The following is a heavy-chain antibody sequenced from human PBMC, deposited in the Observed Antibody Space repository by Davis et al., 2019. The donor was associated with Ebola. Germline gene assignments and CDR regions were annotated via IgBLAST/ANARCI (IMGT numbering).Heavy chain of an antibody. J-gene: IGHJ4*02. CDR1: GGTFSSYA. D-gene: IGHD6-19*01. V-gene: IGHV1-69*13. Sequence: AASVKVSCKASGGTFSSYAISWVRQAPGQGLEWMGGIIPIFGTANYAQKFQGRVTITADESTSTAYMELSSLRSEDTAVYYCASEGVRAVAEIGANDYWGQGTLVTVSS. CDR2: IIPIFGTA. CDR3: ASEGVRAVAEIGANDY.